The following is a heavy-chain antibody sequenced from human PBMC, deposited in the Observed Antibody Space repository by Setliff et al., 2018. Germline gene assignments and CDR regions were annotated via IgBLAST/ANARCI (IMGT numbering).Heavy chain of an antibody. CDR3: ACPDILTGLSDY. V-gene: IGHV3-20*04. J-gene: IGHJ4*02. CDR2: TNWDGRST. D-gene: IGHD3-9*01. Sequence: PGGSLRLSCAASGFNFKGHGMNWVRQAPGKGLEWVSPTNWDGRSTGYTDSVKGRFTISRDNAKKSLYLQMHSLRAEDTAVYYCACPDILTGLSDYWGQGTLVTVSS. CDR1: GFNFKGHG.